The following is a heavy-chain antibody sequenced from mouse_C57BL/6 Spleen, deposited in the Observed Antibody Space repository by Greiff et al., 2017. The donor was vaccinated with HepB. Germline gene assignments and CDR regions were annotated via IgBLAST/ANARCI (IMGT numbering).Heavy chain of an antibody. CDR3: ARERGNYGAMDY. Sequence: QVQLQQPGAELVRPGTSVKLSCKASGYTFTSYWMHWVKQRPGQGLEWIGVIDPSDSYTNYNQKFKGKATLTVDTSSSTAYMQLSSLTSEDSAVYYCARERGNYGAMDYWGQGTSVTVSS. V-gene: IGHV1-59*01. J-gene: IGHJ4*01. D-gene: IGHD2-1*01. CDR1: GYTFTSYW. CDR2: IDPSDSYT.